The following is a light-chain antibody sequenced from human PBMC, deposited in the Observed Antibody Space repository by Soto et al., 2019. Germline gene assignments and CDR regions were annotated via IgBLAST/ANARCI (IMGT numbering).Light chain of an antibody. CDR3: QQSYSKVT. CDR1: QGISTY. J-gene: IGKJ5*01. V-gene: IGKV1-39*01. CDR2: AAS. Sequence: DIKMNQSLSSLSSSVGDRVTITCRASQGISTYLNWYHQKPGKAPKLLIYAASSLQSGVPSRFSGSGSGTDFTLTIISLQPEDFATYYCQQSYSKVTFGQGTRLEIK.